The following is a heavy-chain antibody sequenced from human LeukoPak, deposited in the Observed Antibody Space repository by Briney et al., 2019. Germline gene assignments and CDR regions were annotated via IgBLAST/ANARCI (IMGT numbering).Heavy chain of an antibody. V-gene: IGHV3-21*01. CDR3: ARETGEAFDI. J-gene: IGHJ3*02. CDR2: IGSSSSSI. CDR1: GFSFSSHS. D-gene: IGHD7-27*01. Sequence: GWSLRLSCAASGFSFSSHSMNWVRQAPGKGLEWVSSIGSSSSSIYYAGSVKGRFTISRDNAKNSLYLQMNSLRAEDTAVYYCARETGEAFDIWGQGTMVIVS.